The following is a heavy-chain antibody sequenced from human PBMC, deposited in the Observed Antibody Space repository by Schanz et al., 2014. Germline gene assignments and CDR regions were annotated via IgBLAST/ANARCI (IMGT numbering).Heavy chain of an antibody. D-gene: IGHD3-9*01. Sequence: QIQLVQSGPEVKKPGATVKVSCKASGYIFINSGISWVRQAPGQGLEWMGWISVYTGNTKYGQKVQGRVTMTADTSTNTAYMELRSLRSDDTAVYYCAKAEYDILTDSYSRLGPWGQGTLVTVSS. CDR1: GYIFINSG. CDR2: ISVYTGNT. J-gene: IGHJ5*02. CDR3: AKAEYDILTDSYSRLGP. V-gene: IGHV1-18*01.